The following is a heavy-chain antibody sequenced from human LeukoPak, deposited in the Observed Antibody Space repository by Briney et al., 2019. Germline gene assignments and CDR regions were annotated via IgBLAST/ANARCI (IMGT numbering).Heavy chain of an antibody. CDR2: INHSGST. J-gene: IGHJ5*02. CDR3: ARARIQLWLPYNWFDP. V-gene: IGHV4-34*01. CDR1: GGSFSGYY. Sequence: NPSETLSLTCAVYGGSFSGYYWSWIRQPPGKGLEWIGEINHSGSTNYNPSLKSRVTISVDTSKNQFSLKLSSVTAADTAVYYCARARIQLWLPYNWFDPWGQGTLVTVSS. D-gene: IGHD5-18*01.